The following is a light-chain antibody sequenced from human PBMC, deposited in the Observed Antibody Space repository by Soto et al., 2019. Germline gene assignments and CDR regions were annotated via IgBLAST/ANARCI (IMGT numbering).Light chain of an antibody. V-gene: IGKV3-20*01. Sequence: EMVLTQSPGTLSLSPGGRATLSCRASQSVSSNYLAWYQQKPGQAPRLLIFGSSTRATGIPDRFSGSGSGTDFTLTISRLEPEDFAVYYCQQYGSSSWTFGQGTKVEI. CDR1: QSVSSNY. J-gene: IGKJ1*01. CDR3: QQYGSSSWT. CDR2: GSS.